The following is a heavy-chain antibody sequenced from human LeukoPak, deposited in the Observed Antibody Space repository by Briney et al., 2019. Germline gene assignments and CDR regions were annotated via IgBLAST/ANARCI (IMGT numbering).Heavy chain of an antibody. D-gene: IGHD6-19*01. V-gene: IGHV4-39*07. CDR1: GGSVFLSYYY. J-gene: IGHJ4*02. CDR2: VYYSGTT. Sequence: PSETLSLTCSVSGGSVFLSYYYWGWVRHPPGKAREWSGSVYYSGTTSSNPSLKSRVTISVDMSQNDFSLRLGSVTAADTAMYYCARGTLYSGWSYYFDYWGQGSQVTVSS. CDR3: ARGTLYSGWSYYFDY.